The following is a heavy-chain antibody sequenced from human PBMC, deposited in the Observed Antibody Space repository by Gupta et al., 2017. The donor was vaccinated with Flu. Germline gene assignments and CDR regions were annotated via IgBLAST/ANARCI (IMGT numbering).Heavy chain of an antibody. J-gene: IGHJ6*02. D-gene: IGHD2-21*01. V-gene: IGHV4-39*01. CDR2: IYYSGST. CDR3: ASPGDLYYYYNGMDV. CDR1: ADSISRTSYH. Sequence: QLQLQESRPGLVNPSETLSLTCTVSADSISRTSYHWGCIPQPPGKGLEWVGSIYYSGSTYYNPALKSRVTISVDTSKNQFSRKLSSVTAADTAVYYCASPGDLYYYYNGMDVWGQGTTVTVSS.